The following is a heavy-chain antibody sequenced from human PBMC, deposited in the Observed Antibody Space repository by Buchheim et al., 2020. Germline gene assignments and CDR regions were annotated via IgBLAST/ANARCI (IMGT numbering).Heavy chain of an antibody. Sequence: QVQLVESGGGVVQPGRSLRLSCAASGFTFSSYGMHWVRQAPGKGLEWVAVIWDDGSNKYYADSVKGRFNISRDNSKNTLYLQMNSLRAEDTAVYYCARDIGSGWYEYFDYWGQGTL. V-gene: IGHV3-33*01. J-gene: IGHJ4*02. CDR3: ARDIGSGWYEYFDY. CDR2: IWDDGSNK. CDR1: GFTFSSYG. D-gene: IGHD6-19*01.